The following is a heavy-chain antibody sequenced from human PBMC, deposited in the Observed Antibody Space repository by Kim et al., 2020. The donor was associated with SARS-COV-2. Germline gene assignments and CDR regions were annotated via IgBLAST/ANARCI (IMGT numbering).Heavy chain of an antibody. CDR1: GGSISSGGYY. V-gene: IGHV4-31*03. D-gene: IGHD5-12*01. J-gene: IGHJ6*02. CDR3: ARVLYSGYYPYYYYYGVDG. Sequence: SETLSLTCTASGGSISSGGYYWSWIRQHPGKGLEWIGYIYYSGSTYYNPSLKSRGTISVDTSKNQFSLKLSSVTAADTAVYYCARVLYSGYYPYYYYYGVDGWGRGTTVTVSS. CDR2: IYYSGST.